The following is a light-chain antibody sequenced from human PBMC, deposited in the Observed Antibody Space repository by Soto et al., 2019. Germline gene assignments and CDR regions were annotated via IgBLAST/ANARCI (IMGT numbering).Light chain of an antibody. Sequence: EIVLTQSPATLSLSPGERATLSCRASQSVSRYLAWYQQKPGQAPRLLIYDVSNRATGIPARFSGSGSGTDFTLTISSLQSEDFAVYYCQQYHNWPPITFGQGTRLEIK. V-gene: IGKV3-11*01. CDR2: DVS. J-gene: IGKJ5*01. CDR3: QQYHNWPPIT. CDR1: QSVSRY.